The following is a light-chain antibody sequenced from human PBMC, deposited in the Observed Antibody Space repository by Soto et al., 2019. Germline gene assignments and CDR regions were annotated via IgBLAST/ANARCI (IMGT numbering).Light chain of an antibody. J-gene: IGKJ1*01. CDR1: QSVSGSY. CDR2: GTS. Sequence: EIVLTQSPGTLSLSPGERATLSCRASQSVSGSYLAWYQQKPGQAPRLLIYGTSSRATAIPDRFSGSGPGTDFTLTISRLEPEDFAVYYCQQYGSSSWTFGQGTKVDIK. V-gene: IGKV3-20*01. CDR3: QQYGSSSWT.